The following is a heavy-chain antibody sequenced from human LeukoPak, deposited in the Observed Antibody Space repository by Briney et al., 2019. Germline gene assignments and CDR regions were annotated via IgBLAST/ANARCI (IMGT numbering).Heavy chain of an antibody. D-gene: IGHD2-15*01. CDR1: GYTFTSYD. CDR2: MNPNSGNT. V-gene: IGHV1-8*01. Sequence: VKVSCKASGYTFTSYDINWVRQATGQGLEWMGWMNPNSGNTGYAQNFQGRITMTRNTSISTAYMELSSLRSEDTAVYYCARDIVVVVAALDVWGQGTTVTVSS. CDR3: ARDIVVVVAALDV. J-gene: IGHJ6*02.